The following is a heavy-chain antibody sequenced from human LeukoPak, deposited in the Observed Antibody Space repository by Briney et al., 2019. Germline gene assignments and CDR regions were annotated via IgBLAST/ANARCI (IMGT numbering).Heavy chain of an antibody. CDR2: IYYSGSN. D-gene: IGHD3-22*01. CDR3: ARDYVVTDSSGYPSYYYYYYMDV. J-gene: IGHJ6*03. CDR1: GGSINSYY. Sequence: SDTLSLTCTVSGGSINSYYWSWIRQPPGKGLEWIGYIYYSGSNNYNPSLKSRVTISVDTSKNQFSLKLSSVTAADTAVYYCARDYVVTDSSGYPSYYYYYYMDVWGKGTTVTVSS. V-gene: IGHV4-59*01.